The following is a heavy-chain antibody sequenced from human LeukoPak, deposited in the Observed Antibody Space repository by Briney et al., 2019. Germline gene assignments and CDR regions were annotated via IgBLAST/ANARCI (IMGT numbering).Heavy chain of an antibody. CDR3: ARVSIQLWLRTNWFDP. CDR1: GYTFTSYA. J-gene: IGHJ5*02. V-gene: IGHV7-4-1*02. Sequence: ASVKVSCKASGYTFTSYAMNWVRQAPGQGLEWMGWINTNTGNPTYAQGFTGRFVFSSDTSVSTAYLQISSLKAEDTAVYYCARVSIQLWLRTNWFDPWGQGTLVTVSS. D-gene: IGHD5-18*01. CDR2: INTNTGNP.